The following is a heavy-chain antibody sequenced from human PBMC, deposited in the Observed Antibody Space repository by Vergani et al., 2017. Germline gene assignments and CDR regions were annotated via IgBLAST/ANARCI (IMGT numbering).Heavy chain of an antibody. CDR2: INPSGGST. CDR1: GYTFTRYY. Sequence: QVQLVQSGAEVKKPGASVKVSCKASGYTFTRYYMHWVRQAPGQGLEWMGIINPSGGSTSYAQQVQGRVTMTRDTSTSTVYMELSSLRSEDTAVYYCARDLGGWLGLSYWGQGTLVTVSS. V-gene: IGHV1-46*01. D-gene: IGHD6-19*01. CDR3: ARDLGGWLGLSY. J-gene: IGHJ4*02.